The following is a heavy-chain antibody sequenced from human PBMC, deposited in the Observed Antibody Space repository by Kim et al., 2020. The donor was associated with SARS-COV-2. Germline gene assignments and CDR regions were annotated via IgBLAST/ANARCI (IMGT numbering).Heavy chain of an antibody. CDR2: ISSDGGST. CDR1: GFTFSNYA. Sequence: GGSLRLSCSASGFTFSNYAMHWVRQAPGKGLEYVSAISSDGGSTNYADSVKGRFPTPGDNPKIMLYVQMSSLRFEATAIYYWLTRNTYNSGSYYEGAPF. J-gene: IGHJ3*01. V-gene: IGHV3-64*05. D-gene: IGHD3-10*01. CDR3: LTRNTYNSGSYYEGAPF.